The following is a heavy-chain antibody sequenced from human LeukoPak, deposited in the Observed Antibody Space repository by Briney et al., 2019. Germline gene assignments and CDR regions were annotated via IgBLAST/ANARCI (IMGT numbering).Heavy chain of an antibody. Sequence: AETLSLTCTVSGGSISSSSYYGGWIRQPPGKGLEWIGSIYYSGSTHYNPSLKSRVTISVDTSKNQFSLKLSSVTAADTAVYYCARLFDAARGPYFDYWGQGTLVTVSS. V-gene: IGHV4-39*07. CDR2: IYYSGST. D-gene: IGHD6-6*01. CDR1: GGSISSSSYY. J-gene: IGHJ4*02. CDR3: ARLFDAARGPYFDY.